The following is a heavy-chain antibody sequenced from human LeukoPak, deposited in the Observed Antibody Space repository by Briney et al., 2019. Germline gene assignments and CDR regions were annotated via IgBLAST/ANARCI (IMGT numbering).Heavy chain of an antibody. CDR1: EFTVYNSY. D-gene: IGHD2-8*01. Sequence: GGSLRLSCAVSEFTVYNSYMSWVRQAPGKGLEWVSIIYSGGDTFYVDSVMGRFTISRDKSKNTVYLQMNSLRAEDTAVYYCATRDRNNGVDYWGQGTQVTGSS. V-gene: IGHV3-53*01. J-gene: IGHJ4*02. CDR3: ATRDRNNGVDY. CDR2: IYSGGDT.